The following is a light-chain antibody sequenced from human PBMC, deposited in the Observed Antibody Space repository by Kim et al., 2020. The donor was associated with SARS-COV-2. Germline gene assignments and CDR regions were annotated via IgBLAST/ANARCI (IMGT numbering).Light chain of an antibody. Sequence: EIVLTQSPGTLSLSPGQRATLSCRASQSVSSTYFAWYQQKPGQAPRLLIYGASNRATGIPDMFSGSGSGTDFTLTISRLEPEDFVVYYCQQYGSAPRTFGQGTKLEI. CDR2: GAS. V-gene: IGKV3-20*01. J-gene: IGKJ2*01. CDR1: QSVSSTY. CDR3: QQYGSAPRT.